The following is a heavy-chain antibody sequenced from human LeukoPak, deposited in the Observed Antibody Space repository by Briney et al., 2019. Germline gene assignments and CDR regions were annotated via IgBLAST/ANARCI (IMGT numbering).Heavy chain of an antibody. Sequence: GGSLRLSCAASGFTFSSYGMHWVRQAPGKGLEWVAVIWYDGSNKYYADSVKGRFTISRDNSKNTLYLQMNSLRAEDTAVYYCARVGPGEDSNPILYYYYYYGMDVWGQGTTVTVSS. V-gene: IGHV3-33*01. CDR2: IWYDGSNK. CDR3: ARVGPGEDSNPILYYYYYYGMDV. J-gene: IGHJ6*02. CDR1: GFTFSSYG. D-gene: IGHD4-4*01.